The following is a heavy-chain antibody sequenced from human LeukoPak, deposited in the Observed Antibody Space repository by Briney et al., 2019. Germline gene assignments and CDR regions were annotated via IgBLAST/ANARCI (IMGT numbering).Heavy chain of an antibody. V-gene: IGHV3-9*01. Sequence: PGGSLRLSCAASGFTFDDYAMHWVRQAPGKGLEWVSGISWNSGSIGYADSVKGRFTISRDNAKNSLYLQMNSLRAEDTALYYCAKDSPLVRWGQGTLVTVSS. D-gene: IGHD6-13*01. CDR1: GFTFDDYA. CDR3: AKDSPLVR. CDR2: ISWNSGSI. J-gene: IGHJ4*02.